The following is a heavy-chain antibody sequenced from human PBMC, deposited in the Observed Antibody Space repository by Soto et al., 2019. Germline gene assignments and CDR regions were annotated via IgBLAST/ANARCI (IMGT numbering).Heavy chain of an antibody. D-gene: IGHD3-10*01. CDR1: GGSISSYY. J-gene: IGHJ6*02. CDR2: IYTSGST. CDR3: ARDRDEYYYYGMDV. Sequence: NPSETLSLTCTVSGGSISSYYWSWIRQPAGKGLEWIGRIYTSGSTNYNPSLKSRVTMSVDTSKNQFSLKLSSVTAADTAVYYCARDRDEYYYYGMDVWGQGTTVTVSS. V-gene: IGHV4-4*07.